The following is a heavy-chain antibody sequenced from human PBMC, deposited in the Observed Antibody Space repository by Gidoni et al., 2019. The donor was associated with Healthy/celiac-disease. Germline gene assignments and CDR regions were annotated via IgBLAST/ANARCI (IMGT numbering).Heavy chain of an antibody. V-gene: IGHV5-51*03. CDR2: IYPGDSDT. CDR3: ARLGYDILTGLYYYYMDV. Sequence: EVQLVQSGAEVTKPGESLKISCKGSGYSFTSYWIGWVRQMPGKGLAWMGIIYPGDSDTRYSPSLQGQVTISADKSSSTAYLQWSSLKASDTAMYYCARLGYDILTGLYYYYMDVWGKGTTVTVSS. J-gene: IGHJ6*03. CDR1: GYSFTSYW. D-gene: IGHD3-9*01.